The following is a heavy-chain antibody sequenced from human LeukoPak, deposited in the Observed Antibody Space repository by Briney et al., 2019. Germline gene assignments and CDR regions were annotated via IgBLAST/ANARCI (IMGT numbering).Heavy chain of an antibody. Sequence: GGSLRLSCAASGFTVSSNYMSWVRQAPGKGPEWVSVIYSGGSTYYADSVKGRLTISRDNSKNTLYLQMYSLRAEDTAVYYCAREHPWFVYWGQGTLVTVSS. J-gene: IGHJ4*02. CDR1: GFTVSSNY. CDR2: IYSGGST. V-gene: IGHV3-66*01. CDR3: AREHPWFVY.